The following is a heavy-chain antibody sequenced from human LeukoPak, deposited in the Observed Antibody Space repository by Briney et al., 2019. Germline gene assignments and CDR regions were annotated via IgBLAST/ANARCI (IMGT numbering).Heavy chain of an antibody. CDR2: ISGSGDST. D-gene: IGHD6-19*01. J-gene: IGHJ4*02. CDR1: GFTFSSYG. CDR3: ARRSGVAVAGAFDY. Sequence: GGSLRLSCAVSGFTFSSYGMSWVRQAPGKGLEWVSGISGSGDSTYYADSVKGRFTISRDNSKNTLYLQMNSLRAEDTAVYFCARRSGVAVAGAFDYWGQGTLVTVSS. V-gene: IGHV3-23*01.